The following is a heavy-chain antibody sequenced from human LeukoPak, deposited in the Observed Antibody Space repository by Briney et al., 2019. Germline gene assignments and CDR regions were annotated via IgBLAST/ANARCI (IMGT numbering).Heavy chain of an antibody. D-gene: IGHD3-22*01. CDR3: ARQNYYESSGYGAYDI. CDR1: GYRFSTYW. V-gene: IGHV5-51*01. Sequence: GESLKISCKGSGYRFSTYWIGWVRQMSGKDLEWMGIIYPGDSVTRYSPSFQGQVTISADKSISTAYLQWSSLKASDTAMYYCARQNYYESSGYGAYDIWGQGTMVTVSS. J-gene: IGHJ3*02. CDR2: IYPGDSVT.